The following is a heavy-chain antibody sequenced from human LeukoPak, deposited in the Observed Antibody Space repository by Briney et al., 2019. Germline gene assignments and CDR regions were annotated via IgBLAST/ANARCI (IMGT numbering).Heavy chain of an antibody. V-gene: IGHV3-21*01. CDR2: ISSSSSYI. CDR1: GFTFSSYS. D-gene: IGHD2-15*01. Sequence: GGSLRLSCAASGFTFSSYSMNWVRQAPGKGLEWVSSISSSSSYIYYADSVKGRFTISRDNAKNSLYLQMNSLRAEDTAVYYCARGRCSGGSCYPKYYFDYWGQGTLVTVSS. J-gene: IGHJ4*02. CDR3: ARGRCSGGSCYPKYYFDY.